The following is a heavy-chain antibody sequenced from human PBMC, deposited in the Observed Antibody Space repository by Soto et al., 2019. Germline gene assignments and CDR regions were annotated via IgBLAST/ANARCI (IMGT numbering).Heavy chain of an antibody. CDR1: GGSISSSSYY. CDR2: IYYSGST. CDR3: ARSDRYCSSTSCYYYYYYYGMDV. V-gene: IGHV4-39*01. Sequence: QLLESGPGLVKPSETLSLTCTVSGGSISSSSYYWGWIRQPPGKGLEWIGSIYYSGSTYYNPSLKSRVTISVDTSKNQFSLKLSSVTAADTAVYYCARSDRYCSSTSCYYYYYYYGMDVWGQGTTVTVSS. D-gene: IGHD2-2*01. J-gene: IGHJ6*02.